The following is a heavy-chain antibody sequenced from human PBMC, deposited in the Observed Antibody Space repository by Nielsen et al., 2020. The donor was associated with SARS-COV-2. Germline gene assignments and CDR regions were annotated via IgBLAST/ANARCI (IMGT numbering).Heavy chain of an antibody. CDR3: ARVTTVRIPDY. D-gene: IGHD4-17*01. V-gene: IGHV3-21*01. CDR1: GFTFSSYS. CDR2: ISSSSSYI. J-gene: IGHJ4*02. Sequence: GGSLRLSCAASGFTFSSYSMNWVRQAPGKGLEWVSSISSSSSYIYYADSVKGRFTISRDNAKNSLYLQMNSLRAEDTAVYYCARVTTVRIPDYWGQGTLVTVSS.